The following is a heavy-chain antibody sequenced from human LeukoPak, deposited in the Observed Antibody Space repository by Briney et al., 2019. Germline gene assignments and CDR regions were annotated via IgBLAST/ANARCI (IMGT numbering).Heavy chain of an antibody. D-gene: IGHD3-22*01. CDR1: GFTFSSYA. CDR2: ISSGSSYI. CDR3: ARDLESRYYDSSGYRSSYYYMDV. Sequence: GRSLRLSCAASGFTFSSYAMHWVRQAPGKGLEWVSSISSGSSYIYYADSVKGRFTISRDNAKNSLYLQMNSLRAEDTAVYYCARDLESRYYDSSGYRSSYYYMDVWGKGTTVTVSS. V-gene: IGHV3-21*01. J-gene: IGHJ6*03.